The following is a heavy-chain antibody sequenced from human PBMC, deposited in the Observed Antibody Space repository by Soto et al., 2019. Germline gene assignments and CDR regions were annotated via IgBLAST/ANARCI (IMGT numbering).Heavy chain of an antibody. CDR2: IYPGDSDT. CDR3: ARLFIRMVRGVIIPRDYYGMDV. V-gene: IGHV5-51*01. CDR1: GDSFINYW. J-gene: IGHJ6*02. Sequence: PGESLKISCKGSGDSFINYWIGWVRQRPGKGLEWMGIIYPGDSDTRYSPSFQGQVTISADKSINTAYLQWSSLKASDTAMYYCARLFIRMVRGVIIPRDYYGMDVWGQGTTVTVSS. D-gene: IGHD3-10*01.